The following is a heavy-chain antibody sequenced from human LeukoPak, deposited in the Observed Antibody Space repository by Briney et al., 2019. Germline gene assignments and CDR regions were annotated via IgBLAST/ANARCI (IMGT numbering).Heavy chain of an antibody. D-gene: IGHD1-7*01. J-gene: IGHJ4*02. CDR3: ARDNSELWIDY. CDR2: INHSGST. Sequence: PSETLSLTCAVYGGSFSGYYWSWIRQPPGKGLEWIGEINHSGSTNYNPSLKSRVTISVDTSKNQFSLKLSSVTAADTAVYYCARDNSELWIDYWGQGTLVTVSS. V-gene: IGHV4-34*01. CDR1: GGSFSGYY.